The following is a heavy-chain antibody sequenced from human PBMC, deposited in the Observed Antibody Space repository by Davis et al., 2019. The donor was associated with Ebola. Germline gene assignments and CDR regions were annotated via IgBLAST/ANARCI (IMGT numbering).Heavy chain of an antibody. Sequence: GESLKISCKGSGYSFTSYWIGWVRQMPGKGLEWMGRIDPSDSYTNYSPSFQGHVTISADKSISTAYLQWSSLKASDTAMYYCARHWAHAQYYYYMDVWGKGTTVTVSS. CDR1: GYSFTSYW. D-gene: IGHD7-27*01. V-gene: IGHV5-10-1*01. CDR3: ARHWAHAQYYYYMDV. J-gene: IGHJ6*03. CDR2: IDPSDSYT.